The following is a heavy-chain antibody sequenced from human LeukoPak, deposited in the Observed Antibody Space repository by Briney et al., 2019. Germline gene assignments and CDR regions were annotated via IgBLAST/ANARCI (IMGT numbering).Heavy chain of an antibody. CDR2: IYYSGST. CDR1: GGSISSYY. CDR3: ARGIAAAGTAYYFDY. D-gene: IGHD6-13*01. V-gene: IGHV4-59*08. J-gene: IGHJ4*02. Sequence: SETLSLTCTVSGGSISSYYWSWIRQPPGRGLEWIGYIYYSGSTNYNPSLESRVTISVDTSKNQFSLKLSSVTAADTAVYYCARGIAAAGTAYYFDYWGQGTLVTVSS.